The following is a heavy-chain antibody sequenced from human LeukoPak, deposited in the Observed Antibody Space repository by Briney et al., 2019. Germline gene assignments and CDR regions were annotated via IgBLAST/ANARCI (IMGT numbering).Heavy chain of an antibody. CDR2: INHSGST. J-gene: IGHJ4*02. CDR1: GGSFSGYY. V-gene: IGHV4-34*01. D-gene: IGHD2-2*01. CDR3: ARERVVPAGTVLGY. Sequence: SETLSLTCAVYGGSFSGYYWSWIRQPPGKGLEWIGEINHSGSTNYNPSLKSRVTISVDTSKNQFSLKLSSVTAADTAVYYCARERVVPAGTVLGYWGQGTLVTVSS.